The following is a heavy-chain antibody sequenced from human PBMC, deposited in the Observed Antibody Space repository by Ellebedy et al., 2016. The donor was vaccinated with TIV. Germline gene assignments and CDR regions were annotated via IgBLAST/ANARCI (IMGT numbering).Heavy chain of an antibody. D-gene: IGHD3-22*01. CDR1: GFTFSSYA. J-gene: IGHJ4*02. Sequence: GESLKISCAASGFTFSSYAMHWVRQAPGKGLEWVAVISYHGYNKYYADSVKGRFAISRDNSKNRLYPQMNSLRAEDTAVYYCARDPPRYYDSSGYYPFDYWGQGTLVTVSS. V-gene: IGHV3-30*09. CDR3: ARDPPRYYDSSGYYPFDY. CDR2: ISYHGYNK.